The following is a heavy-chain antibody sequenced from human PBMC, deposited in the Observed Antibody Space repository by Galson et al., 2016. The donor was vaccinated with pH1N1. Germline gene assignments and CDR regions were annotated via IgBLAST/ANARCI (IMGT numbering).Heavy chain of an antibody. CDR2: IDSDGDST. J-gene: IGHJ4*02. D-gene: IGHD6-19*01. CDR1: GFTFSSYW. V-gene: IGHV3-74*01. Sequence: LRLSCAASGFTFSSYWMHWVRHAPGKGLVWVSRIDSDGDSTTYADSVEGRFTISRDNDKNSLYLQMNSLRAEDTALYYCARAHGYSSGWYDYWGQGTLVTVSS. CDR3: ARAHGYSSGWYDY.